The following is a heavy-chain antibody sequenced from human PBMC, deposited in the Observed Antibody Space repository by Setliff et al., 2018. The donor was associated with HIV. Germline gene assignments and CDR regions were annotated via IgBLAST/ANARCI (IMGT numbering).Heavy chain of an antibody. CDR2: INAGNGNT. V-gene: IGHV1-3*01. CDR3: ASENTRNAFDI. D-gene: IGHD1-26*01. J-gene: IGHJ3*02. Sequence: ASVKVSCKTSGYTFTNYGISWVRQAPGQRLEWMGWINAGNGNTKYSQKFQGRVTITRDTSASTAYMELSSLRSEDTAVYYCASENTRNAFDIWGQGTMVTVSS. CDR1: GYTFTNYG.